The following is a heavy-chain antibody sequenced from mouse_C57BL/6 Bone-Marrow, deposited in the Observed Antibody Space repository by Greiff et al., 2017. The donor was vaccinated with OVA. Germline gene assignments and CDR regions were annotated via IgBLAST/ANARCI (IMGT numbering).Heavy chain of an antibody. CDR3: ASLGFAY. CDR2: IWSGGST. V-gene: IGHV2-2*01. J-gene: IGHJ3*01. CDR1: GFSLTSYG. Sequence: VQRVESGPGLVQPSQSLSITCTVSGFSLTSYGVHWVRQSPGKGLEWLGVIWSGGSTDYNAAFISRLSISKDNSKSQVFFKMNSLQADDTAIYYCASLGFAYWGQGTLVTVSA.